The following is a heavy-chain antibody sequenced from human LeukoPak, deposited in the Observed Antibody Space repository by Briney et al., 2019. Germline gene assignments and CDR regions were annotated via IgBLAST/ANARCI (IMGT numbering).Heavy chain of an antibody. J-gene: IGHJ4*02. D-gene: IGHD6-13*01. V-gene: IGHV3-48*03. Sequence: GGSLRLSCAASGFTFSSYEMNWVRQAPGKGLEWVSSISRSATTIYYADSVKGRFTISRDNAKNSLYLQMNSLRAEDTAVYVYARVGALSGGWFLYWGQGTLVTVSS. CDR3: ARVGALSGGWFLY. CDR2: ISRSATTI. CDR1: GFTFSSYE.